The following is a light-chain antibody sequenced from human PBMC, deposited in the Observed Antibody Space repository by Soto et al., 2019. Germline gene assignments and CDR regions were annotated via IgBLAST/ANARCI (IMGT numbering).Light chain of an antibody. J-gene: IGKJ3*01. CDR1: QSVSSY. CDR3: QQRSNALT. CDR2: DAS. V-gene: IGKV3-11*01. Sequence: EIVLTQSPATLSLSPGERATLSCMASQSVSSYLAWYQQKPGQAPRLLIYDASNRATGIPARFSGSGSGTDFTLTISSLEPEDFAVYYCQQRSNALTFGPGTKVDIK.